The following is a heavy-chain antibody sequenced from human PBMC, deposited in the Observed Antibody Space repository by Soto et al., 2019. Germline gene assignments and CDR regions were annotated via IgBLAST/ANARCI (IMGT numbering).Heavy chain of an antibody. J-gene: IGHJ5*02. D-gene: IGHD6-13*01. CDR2: INRSGNT. CDR3: AKGSKEQLVRPNNWFDP. V-gene: IGHV4-34*01. CDR1: GGSFSGYY. Sequence: SETLSLTCAVYGGSFSGYYWSWIRQPPGKGLEWIGEINRSGNTNYNPSLKSRVTISVDTSKNQFSLKLNSVTAADTALYYCAKGSKEQLVRPNNWFDPWGQGTLVTVSS.